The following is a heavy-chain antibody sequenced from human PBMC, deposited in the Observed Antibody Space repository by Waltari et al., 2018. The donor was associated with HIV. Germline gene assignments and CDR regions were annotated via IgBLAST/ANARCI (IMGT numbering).Heavy chain of an antibody. CDR1: GFHFECFV. CDR3: AKDRTGGGLTMVRGWNWFDP. CDR2: IIGTGGNK. V-gene: IGHV3-23*04. D-gene: IGHD3-10*01. J-gene: IGHJ5*02. Sequence: VESGGGLVQPGGCLSLSCEASGFHFECFVSRWIRLSPGRSPEWVSSIIGTGGNKYYADFVKGRFIISRDNSKNTVYLQMNDLSVDDTAKYYCAKDRTGGGLTMVRGWNWFDPWGPGTQVTVSS.